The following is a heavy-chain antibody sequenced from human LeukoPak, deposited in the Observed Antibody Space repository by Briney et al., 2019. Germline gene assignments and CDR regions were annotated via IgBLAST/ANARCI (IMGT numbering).Heavy chain of an antibody. CDR1: GFTFSNSA. Sequence: GGSPRLSCEGSGFTFSNSAMTWVRQAPGRGLEWVSGVSGSGDRTNYADSVKSRFTVSRDNSKNTVYLEMNRLGVDDTAVYYCAKGLSSSTWADFDCWGQGILVTVSS. V-gene: IGHV3-23*01. CDR3: AKGLSSSTWADFDC. CDR2: VSGSGDRT. D-gene: IGHD6-13*01. J-gene: IGHJ4*02.